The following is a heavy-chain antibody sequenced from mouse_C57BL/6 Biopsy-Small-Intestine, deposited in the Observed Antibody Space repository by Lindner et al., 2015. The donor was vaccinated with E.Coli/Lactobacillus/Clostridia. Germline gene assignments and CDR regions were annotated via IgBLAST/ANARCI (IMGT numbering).Heavy chain of an antibody. V-gene: IGHV1-19*01. D-gene: IGHD1-3*01. Sequence: VQLQESGPVLVKPGASVKMSCKASGYTFTDYYMNWVKQSHGKSLEWIGVINPYNGGTSYNQKFKGKATLTVDKSSSTAYMQLNSLTSEDSAVYYRARKCYYTMDYWGQGTSVTVSS. CDR3: ARKCYYTMDY. CDR2: INPYNGGT. J-gene: IGHJ4*01. CDR1: GYTFTDYY.